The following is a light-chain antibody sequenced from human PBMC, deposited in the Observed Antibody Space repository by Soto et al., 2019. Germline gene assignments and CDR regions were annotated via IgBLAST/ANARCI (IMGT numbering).Light chain of an antibody. CDR3: QQFNTWPRET. J-gene: IGKJ1*01. V-gene: IGKV3-15*01. Sequence: EVVMTQSQATLSVSQGERATISCRASQSVSSNLAWYQQKPGQAPRLLIYGASIRATGIPARFSGSWSGTEFTLTISSLQSEDFAVYYCQQFNTWPRETFVQGTKMDIK. CDR1: QSVSSN. CDR2: GAS.